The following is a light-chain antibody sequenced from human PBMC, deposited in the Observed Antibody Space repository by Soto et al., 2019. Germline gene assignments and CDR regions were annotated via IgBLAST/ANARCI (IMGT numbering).Light chain of an antibody. CDR1: QSVLSSSKNKNY. J-gene: IGKJ4*01. Sequence: DIVMTQSPDSLAVSLGERASINCKSSQSVLSSSKNKNYLAWYQQKPGQPPKLLIYWASTRESGVPDRFSGSGSGTEFTLTISSLQAEDVSVYYCQQYYSNPLFGGGTKVEIK. CDR2: WAS. CDR3: QQYYSNPL. V-gene: IGKV4-1*01.